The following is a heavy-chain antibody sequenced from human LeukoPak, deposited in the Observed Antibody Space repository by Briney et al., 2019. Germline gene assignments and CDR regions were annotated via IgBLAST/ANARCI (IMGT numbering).Heavy chain of an antibody. CDR2: INHSGST. J-gene: IGHJ3*02. CDR1: GGSFSAYY. V-gene: IGHV4-34*01. CDR3: ARVSRLWWARDI. D-gene: IGHD2-21*01. Sequence: SETLSLTCAVYGGSFSAYYWSWIRQPPGKGLEWIGEINHSGSTNYNPSLKSRVNISVDTSKNQFSLKLSSVTAADTAVYYCARVSRLWWARDIWGQGTMVTVSS.